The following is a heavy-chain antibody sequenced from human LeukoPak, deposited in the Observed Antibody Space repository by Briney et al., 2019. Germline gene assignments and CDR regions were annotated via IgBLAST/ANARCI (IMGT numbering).Heavy chain of an antibody. J-gene: IGHJ3*01. CDR3: AGDYGGYEGASGL. V-gene: IGHV4-59*11. Sequence: SETLSLTCTVSGDSIRTHSWSWVRQPPGRGLEYLGYMHYTGSTNYNPSLQSRVTLSLDTSKNQFSLKLSSVTAADTAVYCCAGDYGGYEGASGLWGQGTMVTVSS. D-gene: IGHD4-17*01. CDR1: GDSIRTHS. CDR2: MHYTGST.